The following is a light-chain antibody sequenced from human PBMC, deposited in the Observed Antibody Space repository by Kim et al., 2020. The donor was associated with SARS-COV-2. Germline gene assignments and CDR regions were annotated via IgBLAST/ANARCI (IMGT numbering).Light chain of an antibody. Sequence: QSALTQPASVSGSPGQSITISCTGTSSDVGSYNLVSWYQQHPGKALKLMIYEGTKRPSGVSNRFSGSKSGNTASLTISGLQAEDEADYYCCSYAGSSTYVFGTGTQVTVL. CDR2: EGT. V-gene: IGLV2-23*01. CDR1: SSDVGSYNL. J-gene: IGLJ1*01. CDR3: CSYAGSSTYV.